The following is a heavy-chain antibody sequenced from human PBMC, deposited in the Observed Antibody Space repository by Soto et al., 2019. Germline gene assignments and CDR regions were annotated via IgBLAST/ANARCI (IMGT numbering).Heavy chain of an antibody. V-gene: IGHV1-46*01. CDR1: GHTSTSYH. CDR3: ARVSYYYYGMDV. CDR2: INPSGGRT. J-gene: IGHJ6*02. Sequence: VSVQVSCKASGHTSTSYHMHCVRQAPGQGLEWMGIINPSGGRTSYAQKFQGRVTMTRNTSISTAYMELSSLRSEDTAVYYCARVSYYYYGMDVWGQGTTVTVSS.